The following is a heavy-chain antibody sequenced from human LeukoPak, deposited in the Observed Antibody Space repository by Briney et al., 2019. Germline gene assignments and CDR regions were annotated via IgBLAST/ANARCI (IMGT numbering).Heavy chain of an antibody. V-gene: IGHV1-2*02. Sequence: ASVKVSSKASGYTFTDYYTHWVRQAPGQGLEWMGWINPNSGGTKYAQKFQGRVTMTRDTSISTAYMELSRLRSDDTAVYYCARSVSVNTVRDYWGQGTLVTVSS. CDR2: INPNSGGT. J-gene: IGHJ4*02. D-gene: IGHD4-17*01. CDR1: GYTFTDYY. CDR3: ARSVSVNTVRDY.